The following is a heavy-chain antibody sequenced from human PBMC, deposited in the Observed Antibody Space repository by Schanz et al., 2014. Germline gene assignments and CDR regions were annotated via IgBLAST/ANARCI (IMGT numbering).Heavy chain of an antibody. J-gene: IGHJ4*02. CDR2: ISYDGSNK. V-gene: IGHV3-30-3*01. CDR1: GFTLSSYA. D-gene: IGHD2-2*01. CDR3: AKDSTHIDIVLVPTAIDY. Sequence: QVQLVESGGGLVKPGGSLRLSCAAYGFTLSSYAMHWVRQAPGKGLEWVAVISYDGSNKYYADSVKGRFTISRDNSKNTLYLQMNTLRAEDTAVYYCAKDSTHIDIVLVPTAIDYWGQGTLVTVSS.